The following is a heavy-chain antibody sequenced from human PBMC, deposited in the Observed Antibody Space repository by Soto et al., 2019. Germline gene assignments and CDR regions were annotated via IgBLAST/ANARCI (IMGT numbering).Heavy chain of an antibody. J-gene: IGHJ4*02. CDR3: ARQDSSSWYRS. CDR1: GGSISSYY. CDR2: IYYSGST. V-gene: IGHV4-59*01. D-gene: IGHD6-13*01. Sequence: PSETLSLTCTVSGGSISSYYWSWIRQPPGKGLEWIGYIYYSGSTNYNPSLKSRVTISVDTSKNQFSLKLSSVTAADTAVYYCARQDSSSWYRSWGQGTLVTVSS.